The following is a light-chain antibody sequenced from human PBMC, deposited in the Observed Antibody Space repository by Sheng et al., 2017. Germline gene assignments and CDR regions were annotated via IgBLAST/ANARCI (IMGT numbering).Light chain of an antibody. CDR3: QQSYNTVAVS. V-gene: IGKV1-39*01. Sequence: DIQMTQSPSSLSASLGDRVTISCRASQRVNIYVNWYQQKPGKAPELLIYLASTLQSGVPSRFSGRGSGTDFTLTIDNIQREDFATYYCQQSYNTVAVSFGGGTKVEI. J-gene: IGKJ4*01. CDR2: LAS. CDR1: QRVNIY.